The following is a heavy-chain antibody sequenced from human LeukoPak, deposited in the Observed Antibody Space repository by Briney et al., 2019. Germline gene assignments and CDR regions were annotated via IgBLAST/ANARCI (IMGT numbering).Heavy chain of an antibody. CDR2: MNPNSGRR. V-gene: IGHV1-8*01. Sequence: GASVKVSCKASGYIFSNYDINWVRQAPGHGLEWMGWMNPNSGRRVYAQKFQGRVTMTRNSSINTAYMELTSLRSDDRAVYYCARGLRSDYWGRGTLVTVSS. CDR3: ARGLRSDY. D-gene: IGHD3-16*02. CDR1: GYIFSNYD. J-gene: IGHJ4*02.